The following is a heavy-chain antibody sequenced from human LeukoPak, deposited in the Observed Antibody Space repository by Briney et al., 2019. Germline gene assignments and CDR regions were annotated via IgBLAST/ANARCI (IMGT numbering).Heavy chain of an antibody. V-gene: IGHV3-23*01. CDR2: ISGSGGST. J-gene: IGHJ4*02. CDR3: AKIAETSGIYGQGYDY. Sequence: GGSLRLSCAASGFTFSSYGMSWVRQAPGKGLEWVSAISGSGGSTYCADSVKGRFTISRDNSKNTLYLQMNSLRAEDTAVYYCAKIAETSGIYGQGYDYWGQGTLVTVSS. D-gene: IGHD1-26*01. CDR1: GFTFSSYG.